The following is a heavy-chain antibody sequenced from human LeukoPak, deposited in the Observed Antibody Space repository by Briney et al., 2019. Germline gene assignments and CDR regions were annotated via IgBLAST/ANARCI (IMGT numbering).Heavy chain of an antibody. D-gene: IGHD6-13*01. V-gene: IGHV6-1*01. CDR3: ARALAAAGPCDY. CDR2: TYYRSKWYN. Sequence: SQTLSLTCAISGDSVSSNSAAWNWIRQSPSRGLEWLGRTYYRSKWYNDYAVSVKSRIAINPDTSKNQFSLHLNSVTPEDTAVYYCARALAAAGPCDYWGQGTLVTVSS. CDR1: GDSVSSNSAA. J-gene: IGHJ4*02.